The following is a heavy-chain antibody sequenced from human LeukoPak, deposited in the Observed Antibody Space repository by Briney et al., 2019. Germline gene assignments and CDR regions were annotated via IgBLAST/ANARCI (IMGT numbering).Heavy chain of an antibody. Sequence: ASVKVSCKASGYTFTSYGISWVRQAPGQGLEWMGWISAYNGNTNYAQKLQGRVTMTTDTSTSTAYMELRSLRSDDTAVYYCARENVVVVAADYYYYYMDVWGKGTTVTVS. CDR1: GYTFTSYG. V-gene: IGHV1-18*01. CDR2: ISAYNGNT. CDR3: ARENVVVVAADYYYYYMDV. D-gene: IGHD2-15*01. J-gene: IGHJ6*03.